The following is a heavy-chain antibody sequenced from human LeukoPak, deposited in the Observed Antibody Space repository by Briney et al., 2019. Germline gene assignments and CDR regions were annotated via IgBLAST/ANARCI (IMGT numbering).Heavy chain of an antibody. V-gene: IGHV1-18*01. CDR3: ARDRQDYYDSSGYFDN. D-gene: IGHD3-22*01. CDR1: GYTFTNYG. Sequence: VASVKVSCKASGYTFTNYGISWVRQAPGQGLQWMGWISAKDGNTKYAEKFQGRGTMTTDTSTNTAYVELRSLRSDDTAVYYCARDRQDYYDSSGYFDNWGQGTPVTVSS. CDR2: ISAKDGNT. J-gene: IGHJ4*02.